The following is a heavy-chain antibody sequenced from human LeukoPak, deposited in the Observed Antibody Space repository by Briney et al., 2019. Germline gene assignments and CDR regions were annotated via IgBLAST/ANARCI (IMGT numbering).Heavy chain of an antibody. CDR3: ARDYNGPFDYIFDD. D-gene: IGHD4-11*01. J-gene: IGHJ4*02. CDR1: GYTFTSYY. CDR2: ISGYNGNT. V-gene: IGHV1-18*04. Sequence: ASVKVSCKASGYTFTSYYIHWVRQAPGQGLEWMGWISGYNGNTNYAQKFQGRVTMTTDTSTSTAYMELRSLRSDDTAVYYCARDYNGPFDYIFDDWGQGTLVTVSS.